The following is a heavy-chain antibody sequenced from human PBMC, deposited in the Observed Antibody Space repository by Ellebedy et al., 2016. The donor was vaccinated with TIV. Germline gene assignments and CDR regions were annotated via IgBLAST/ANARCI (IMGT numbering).Heavy chain of an antibody. CDR1: GGSFSGYY. Sequence: MPSETLSLTCAVYGGSFSGYYWSWIRQPPGKGLEWIGEINHSGSTNYNPSLKSRVTISVDTSKNQFSLKLSSVTAADTAVYYCARGIAAACRLQWFDPWGQGTLVTVSS. D-gene: IGHD6-13*01. J-gene: IGHJ5*02. CDR3: ARGIAAACRLQWFDP. V-gene: IGHV4-34*01. CDR2: INHSGST.